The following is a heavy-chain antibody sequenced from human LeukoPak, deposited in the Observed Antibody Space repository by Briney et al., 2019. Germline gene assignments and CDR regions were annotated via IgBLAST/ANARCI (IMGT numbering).Heavy chain of an antibody. V-gene: IGHV4-39*01. J-gene: IGHJ4*02. CDR3: ARQGYDFWSGYYSDY. CDR1: GGSISSSSYY. D-gene: IGHD3-3*01. CDR2: IYYSGST. Sequence: PSETLSLTCTVSGGSISSSSYYWGWIRQPPGKGLEWIGSIYYSGSTYYNPSLKSRVTISVDTSKNQFSLKLSSVTAADTAVYYCARQGYDFWSGYYSDYWGQGTLVTVSS.